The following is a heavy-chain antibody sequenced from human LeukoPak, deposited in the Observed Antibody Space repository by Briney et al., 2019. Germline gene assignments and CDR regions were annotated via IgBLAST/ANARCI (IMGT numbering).Heavy chain of an antibody. Sequence: PGGSLRLSCAASGFTFGDYAMHWVRQAPGKGLEWVSGISWNSGSIGYADSVKGRFTISRDNAKNSLYLQMNSLRAEDMALYYCAKDIAQSGSGSFDYWGQGTLVTVSS. D-gene: IGHD3-10*01. CDR1: GFTFGDYA. V-gene: IGHV3-9*03. CDR3: AKDIAQSGSGSFDY. CDR2: ISWNSGSI. J-gene: IGHJ4*02.